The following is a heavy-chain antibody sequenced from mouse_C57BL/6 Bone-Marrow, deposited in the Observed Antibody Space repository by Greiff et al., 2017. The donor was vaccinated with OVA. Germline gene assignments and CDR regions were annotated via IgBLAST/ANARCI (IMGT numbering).Heavy chain of an antibody. CDR1: GYTFTSYW. J-gene: IGHJ3*01. V-gene: IGHV1-50*01. Sequence: QVQLQQPGAELVKPGASVKLSCKASGYTFTSYWMQWVKQRPGQGLEWIGEIDPSDSYTNYNQKFKGKATLTVDTSSSTAYMQRSSLTSEDSAVYYCARGGYDTYWGQGTLVTVSA. D-gene: IGHD2-2*01. CDR2: IDPSDSYT. CDR3: ARGGYDTY.